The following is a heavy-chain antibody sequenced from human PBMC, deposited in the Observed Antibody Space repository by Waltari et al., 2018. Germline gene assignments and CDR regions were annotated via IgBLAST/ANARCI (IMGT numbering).Heavy chain of an antibody. Sequence: EERLVESGGGLVKPGGSLRLSCVASGFRFSDYDMNWVRQAPGTGLDWLASIGGTHSNIFYEESVRGRFTVSRDNSKNSLYLEMSNVRAEDTGLYYCTRDLYGSGGDWFDPWGQGTLVTVSS. CDR2: IGGTHSNI. J-gene: IGHJ5*02. CDR1: GFRFSDYD. V-gene: IGHV3-21*03. CDR3: TRDLYGSGGDWFDP. D-gene: IGHD3-10*01.